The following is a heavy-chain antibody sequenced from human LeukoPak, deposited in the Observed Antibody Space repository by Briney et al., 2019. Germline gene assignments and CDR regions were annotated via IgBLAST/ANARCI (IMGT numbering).Heavy chain of an antibody. V-gene: IGHV3-20*04. D-gene: IGHD3-22*01. J-gene: IGHJ6*03. CDR3: ARAEDYYDSSGYSAYYYYMDV. CDR2: INWNGGST. Sequence: PGGSLRLSCAASGFTFDDYGMSWVRQAPGKGLEWGSGINWNGGSTGYADSVKGRFTISRDNAKNSLYLQMNSLRAEDTALYYCARAEDYYDSSGYSAYYYYMDVWGKGTTVTVSS. CDR1: GFTFDDYG.